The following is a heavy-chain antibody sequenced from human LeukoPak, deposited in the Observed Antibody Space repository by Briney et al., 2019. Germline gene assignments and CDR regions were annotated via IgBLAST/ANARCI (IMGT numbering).Heavy chain of an antibody. CDR1: GDSVSSNSVA. CDR2: TYYRSKWYN. Sequence: SQTLSLTCAISGDSVSSNSVAWNWIRQSPSRGLEWLGRTYYRSKWYNDYAVFVKSRITINPDTSKNQFSLQLNSVTPEDTAVYYCAREILWFAESIHYYFDYWGQGTLVTVSS. CDR3: AREILWFAESIHYYFDY. V-gene: IGHV6-1*01. D-gene: IGHD3-10*01. J-gene: IGHJ4*02.